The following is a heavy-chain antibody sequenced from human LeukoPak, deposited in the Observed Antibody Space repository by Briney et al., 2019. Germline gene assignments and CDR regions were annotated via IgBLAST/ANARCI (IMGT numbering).Heavy chain of an antibody. CDR2: ISYDGSNK. CDR3: ARDPYYGSGKYYHGMDL. D-gene: IGHD3-10*01. V-gene: IGHV3-30-3*01. J-gene: IGHJ6*02. Sequence: TGGSLRLSCAASRFTSSNYAMHWVRQAPGKGLEGVAVISYDGSNKYYADSVKGRFTISRDNSRNTVYMEMNSLRAEDTAVYYCARDPYYGSGKYYHGMDLWGQGTTVTVSS. CDR1: RFTSSNYA.